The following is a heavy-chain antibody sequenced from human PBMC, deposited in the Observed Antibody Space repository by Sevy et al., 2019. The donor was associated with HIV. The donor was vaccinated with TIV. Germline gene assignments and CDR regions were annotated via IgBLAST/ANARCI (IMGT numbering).Heavy chain of an antibody. V-gene: IGHV3-64*02. CDR1: GFSFSSYA. J-gene: IGHJ4*02. CDR3: AREGVGGYSYSLDY. Sequence: GESLKISCAASGFSFSSYALYWVRQAPGKGLEYVSAISSNGGSTYYADSVKGRFTISRDNSKNTLYLQMGSLRAEDMAVYYCAREGVGGYSYSLDYWGQGTLVTVSS. CDR2: ISSNGGST. D-gene: IGHD5-18*01.